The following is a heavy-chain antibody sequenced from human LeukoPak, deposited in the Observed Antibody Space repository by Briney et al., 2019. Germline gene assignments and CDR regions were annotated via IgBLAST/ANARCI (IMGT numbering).Heavy chain of an antibody. J-gene: IGHJ6*02. CDR3: ARSPYLTIFGVVEHYGMDV. Sequence: LSLTCAVSGGSISSGGYSWSWIRQPPGKGLEWVAVISYDGSNKYYADSVKGRFTISRDNSKNTLYLQMNSLRAEDTAVYYCARSPYLTIFGVVEHYGMDVWGQGTTVTVSS. CDR1: GGSISSGG. V-gene: IGHV3-30-3*01. CDR2: ISYDGSNK. D-gene: IGHD3-3*01.